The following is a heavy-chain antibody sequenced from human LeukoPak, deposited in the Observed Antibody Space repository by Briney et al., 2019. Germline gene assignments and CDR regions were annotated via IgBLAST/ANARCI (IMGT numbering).Heavy chain of an antibody. CDR2: ISGSGGST. Sequence: GGTLRLSCAASGFTFSSYGMSWVRQAPGKGLEWVSAISGSGGSTYYADSVKGRFTISRDNSKNTLYLQMNSLRAEDTAVYYCAKHIRSGSYNRDFDYWGQGTLVTVSS. D-gene: IGHD3-10*01. J-gene: IGHJ4*02. CDR1: GFTFSSYG. CDR3: AKHIRSGSYNRDFDY. V-gene: IGHV3-23*01.